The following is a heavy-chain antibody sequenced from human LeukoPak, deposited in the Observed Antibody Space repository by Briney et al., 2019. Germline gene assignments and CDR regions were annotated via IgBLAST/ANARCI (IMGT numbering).Heavy chain of an antibody. D-gene: IGHD4-17*01. CDR2: ISSSGRTI. J-gene: IGHJ4*02. CDR3: ARGGAGATVTWGNFDY. V-gene: IGHV3-11*01. Sequence: PGGSLRLSCAASGFTFSNAWMSWVRQAPGKGLEWVAYISSSGRTIYYADSVQGRFTISRDNAKNSVYLQMNSLRAEDTAVYYCARGGAGATVTWGNFDYWGQGTLVTVSS. CDR1: GFTFSNAW.